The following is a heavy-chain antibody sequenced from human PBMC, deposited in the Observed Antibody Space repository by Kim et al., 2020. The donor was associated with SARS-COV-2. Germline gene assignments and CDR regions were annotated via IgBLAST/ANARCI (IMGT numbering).Heavy chain of an antibody. V-gene: IGHV1-3*01. CDR3: AREQQRGGFDL. CDR1: GFSFTDYA. CDR2: INGGNGNT. Sequence: ASVKVSCKASGFSFTDYAMYWVRQAPGRRLEWMGWINGGNGNTRYSQKFQGRFTIIRDTSATTAYMELNSLKSEDTALYYCAREQQRGGFDLWGQGTMVT. D-gene: IGHD6-13*01. J-gene: IGHJ3*01.